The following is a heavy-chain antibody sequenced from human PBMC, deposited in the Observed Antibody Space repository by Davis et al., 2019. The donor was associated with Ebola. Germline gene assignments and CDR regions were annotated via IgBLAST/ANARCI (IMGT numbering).Heavy chain of an antibody. Sequence: GESLKISCAASGFTFSSYGMHWVRQAPGKGLEWVAVIWYDGSSKYYADSVKGRFTISRDNSKNTLYLQMNSLRAEDTAVYYCARHRQYCSSTSCYRNWFDPWGQGTLVTVSS. J-gene: IGHJ5*02. CDR2: IWYDGSSK. CDR3: ARHRQYCSSTSCYRNWFDP. D-gene: IGHD2-2*01. CDR1: GFTFSSYG. V-gene: IGHV3-33*01.